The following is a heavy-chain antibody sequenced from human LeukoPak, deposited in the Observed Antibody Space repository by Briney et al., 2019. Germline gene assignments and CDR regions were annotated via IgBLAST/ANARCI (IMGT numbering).Heavy chain of an antibody. Sequence: SVKVSCKASGGTFSSYAISWVRQAPGQGLEWMGGIIPIFGTANYARKFQGRVTITADESTSTAYMELSSLRSEDTAVYYCATAPTTVVTPLGSGDGYWGQGTLVTVSS. CDR1: GGTFSSYA. V-gene: IGHV1-69*13. CDR3: ATAPTTVVTPLGSGDGY. D-gene: IGHD4-23*01. J-gene: IGHJ4*02. CDR2: IIPIFGTA.